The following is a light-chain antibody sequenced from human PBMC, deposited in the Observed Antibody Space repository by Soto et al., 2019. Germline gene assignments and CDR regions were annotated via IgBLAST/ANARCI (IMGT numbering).Light chain of an antibody. CDR3: QQYSSWLWT. J-gene: IGKJ1*01. Sequence: IVMTQSPATLSVSPGERANLSCRASQSVGTKLAWYQQTPGQAPRLLIYGASNRATGVPARISGSVSGTEFTLTIASLQSEDFEIYYCQQYSSWLWTSGQGTK. V-gene: IGKV3-15*01. CDR1: QSVGTK. CDR2: GAS.